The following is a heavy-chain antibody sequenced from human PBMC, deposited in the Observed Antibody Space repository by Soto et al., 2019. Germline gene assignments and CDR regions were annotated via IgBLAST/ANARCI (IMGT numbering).Heavy chain of an antibody. J-gene: IGHJ4*02. D-gene: IGHD5-12*01. V-gene: IGHV2-5*02. CDR3: AHVYGGYDNFDY. CDR1: GFSLSTSGVG. CDR2: IYWDDDK. Sequence: QITLKESGPTLVKPTQTLTLTCTFSGFSLSTSGVGVGWIRQPPGKALEWLALIYWDDDKRYSPSLKSRLTITMDTSKTPVVLTMTNMDPVDTATYYCAHVYGGYDNFDYWGQGTLVTVSS.